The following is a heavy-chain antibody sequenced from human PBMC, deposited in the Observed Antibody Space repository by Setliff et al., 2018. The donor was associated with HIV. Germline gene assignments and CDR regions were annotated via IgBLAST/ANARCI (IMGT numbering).Heavy chain of an antibody. CDR1: EFTFSNHW. Sequence: GGSLRLSCGASEFTFSNHWMYWVRQAPGKGLVWVSRINGDGSITSYADSVKGRFTISRDNAKNTLYLQMNSLRAEDTAVYYCARPYTVWVYGMDVWGQGTTVTVSS. CDR3: ARPYTVWVYGMDV. V-gene: IGHV3-74*01. J-gene: IGHJ6*02. CDR2: INGDGSIT. D-gene: IGHD2-8*01.